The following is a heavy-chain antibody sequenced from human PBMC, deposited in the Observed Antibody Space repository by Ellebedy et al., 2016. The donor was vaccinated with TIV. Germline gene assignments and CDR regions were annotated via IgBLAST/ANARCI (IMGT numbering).Heavy chain of an antibody. Sequence: GGSLRLXXAASGFTFDDYAMHWVRQAPGKGLEWVSLISWDGGSTYYADSVKGRFTISRDNSKNSLYLQMNSLRAEDTALYYCAKDRSGYSSSWYGFRREGRDYWGQGTLVTVSS. CDR3: AKDRSGYSSSWYGFRREGRDY. D-gene: IGHD6-13*01. J-gene: IGHJ4*02. V-gene: IGHV3-43D*03. CDR1: GFTFDDYA. CDR2: ISWDGGST.